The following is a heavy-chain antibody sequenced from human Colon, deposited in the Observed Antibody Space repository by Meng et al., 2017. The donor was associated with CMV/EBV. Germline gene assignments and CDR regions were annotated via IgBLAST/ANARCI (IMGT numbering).Heavy chain of an antibody. CDR1: GFTFSSYA. J-gene: IGHJ6*02. D-gene: IGHD3-10*01. CDR3: SLKLSSVTAADTAVYYCARGGQLLTYGMDV. Sequence: GESLKISCAGSGFTFSSYALSWVRQAPGKGLEWVSAISGSGSSTYYANSVRGRLTISRDNSKNTLYLQINSLRAEDTSKNQFSLKLSSVTAADTAVYYCARGGQLLTYGMDVWGQGTTVTVSS. CDR2: ISGSGSST. V-gene: IGHV3-23*01.